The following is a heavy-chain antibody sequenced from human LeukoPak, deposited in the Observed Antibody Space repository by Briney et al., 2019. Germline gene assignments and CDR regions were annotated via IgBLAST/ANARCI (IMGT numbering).Heavy chain of an antibody. CDR3: AVGVPAAILGY. Sequence: SETLSLTCTVSGGSITSSSYYWSWIRQPPGRGLEWIGYIYYSGSTNYNPSLKSRVTISVDTSKNQFSLKLSSVTAADTAVYYCAVGVPAAILGYWGQGTLVTVSS. CDR1: GGSITSSSYY. CDR2: IYYSGST. V-gene: IGHV4-61*01. D-gene: IGHD2-2*01. J-gene: IGHJ4*02.